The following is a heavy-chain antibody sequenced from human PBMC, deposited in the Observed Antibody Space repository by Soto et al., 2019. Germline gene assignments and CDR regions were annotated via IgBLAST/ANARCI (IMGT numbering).Heavy chain of an antibody. CDR1: GFTFSDYY. CDR3: AKELDIVLMVPYAFDY. CDR2: ISSSGSTV. D-gene: IGHD2-8*01. V-gene: IGHV3-11*01. Sequence: GGSLSLSCAASGFTFSDYYMSWIRQAPGKGLEWVSYISSSGSTVYYADSVKGRFTISRDNSKNTLYLQMNSLRAEDTAVYYCAKELDIVLMVPYAFDYWGQGTLVTVSS. J-gene: IGHJ4*02.